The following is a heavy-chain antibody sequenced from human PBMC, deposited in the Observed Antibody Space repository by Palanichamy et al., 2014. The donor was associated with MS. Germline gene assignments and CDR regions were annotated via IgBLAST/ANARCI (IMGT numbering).Heavy chain of an antibody. J-gene: IGHJ4*02. CDR3: ARYCSGGSCYSAIDY. D-gene: IGHD2-15*01. CDR2: ISAYNGNT. V-gene: IGHV1-18*01. CDR1: GYTFTSYG. Sequence: QVQLVQSGAEVKKPGASVKVSCKASGYTFTSYGISWVRQAPGQGLEWMGWISAYNGNTNYAQKLQGRVTMTTDTSTSTAYKELRSLRSDDTAVYYCARYCSGGSCYSAIDYWGQGTLVTVSS.